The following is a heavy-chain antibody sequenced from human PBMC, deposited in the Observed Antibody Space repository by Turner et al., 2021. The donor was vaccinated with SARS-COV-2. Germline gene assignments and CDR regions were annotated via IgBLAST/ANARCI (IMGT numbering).Heavy chain of an antibody. Sequence: EVQLVESGGGLIQPGGYLRRSCADSGVTVSSNYMSWVRQAPGKGLVWVSVIYSGVSTFYSDSVKGRFTISRDNSKNTLYLQMNSLRAEDTAVYYCARGGHYYYGLYVWGQGTTGTVSS. J-gene: IGHJ6*02. CDR1: GVTVSSNY. D-gene: IGHD3-10*01. CDR2: IYSGVST. CDR3: ARGGHYYYGLYV. V-gene: IGHV3-53*01.